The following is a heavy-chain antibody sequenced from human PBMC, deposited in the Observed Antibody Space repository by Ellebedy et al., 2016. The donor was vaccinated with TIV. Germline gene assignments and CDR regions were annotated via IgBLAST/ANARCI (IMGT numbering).Heavy chain of an antibody. V-gene: IGHV3-23*01. D-gene: IGHD3-22*01. J-gene: IGHJ4*02. CDR1: GFTFSNYA. CDR2: ISGSGGST. Sequence: GGSLRLSXAASGFTFSNYAMSWVRQAPGKGLEWVSTISGSGGSTYYADSVKGRFTISRDSSKNTLYLQMNSLRAEDTAVYYCAKDSASSSYYPYFDYWGQGALVAVSS. CDR3: AKDSASSSYYPYFDY.